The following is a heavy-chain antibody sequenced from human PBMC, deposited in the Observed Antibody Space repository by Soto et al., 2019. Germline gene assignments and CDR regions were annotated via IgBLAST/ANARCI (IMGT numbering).Heavy chain of an antibody. Sequence: EVQLVESGGGLVQPGGSLRLSCAASGFTFSNYWMYWVRQAPGKGLEWVSRINSDGSVSSYADSVKGRLTISRANVKNTLYLQMDRLRAEDTALYYCARGDCVGGTCYSLAGSFYYYMDVWGKGTTVSV. D-gene: IGHD2-15*01. J-gene: IGHJ6*03. CDR1: GFTFSNYW. CDR3: ARGDCVGGTCYSLAGSFYYYMDV. V-gene: IGHV3-74*02. CDR2: INSDGSVS.